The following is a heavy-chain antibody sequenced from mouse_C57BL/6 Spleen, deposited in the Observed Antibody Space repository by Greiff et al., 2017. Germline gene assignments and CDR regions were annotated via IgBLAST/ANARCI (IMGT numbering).Heavy chain of an antibody. V-gene: IGHV5-17*01. D-gene: IGHD2-3*01. CDR1: GFTFSDYG. CDR3: ARRWGYVDV. CDR2: ISSGSSTI. J-gene: IGHJ1*03. Sequence: EVLLVESGGGLVKPGGSLKLSCAASGFTFSDYGMHWVRQAPEKGLEWVAYISSGSSTIYYADTVKGRFTISRDNATNTLFLQMTRLRSEDTAMYDCARRWGYVDVWGTGSTVTVSS.